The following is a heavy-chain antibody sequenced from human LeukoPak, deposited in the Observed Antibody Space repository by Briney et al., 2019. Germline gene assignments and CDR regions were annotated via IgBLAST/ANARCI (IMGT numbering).Heavy chain of an antibody. J-gene: IGHJ1*01. CDR2: INSAGRTT. V-gene: IGHV3-74*01. D-gene: IGHD3-22*01. CDR3: ARAPSEIGGYYPEYFRH. CDR1: GFTFSSYW. Sequence: PGGSLRLSCAASGFTFSSYWMHWVRQAPGKGLVWVSRINSAGRTTTYADSVKGRFTISRDNAENTLYLQMNSLRAEDTAVYYCARAPSEIGGYYPEYFRHWGQGTLVTVSS.